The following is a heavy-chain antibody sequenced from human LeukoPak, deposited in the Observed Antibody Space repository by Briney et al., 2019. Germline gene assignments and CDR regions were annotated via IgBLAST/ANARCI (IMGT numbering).Heavy chain of an antibody. J-gene: IGHJ6*03. V-gene: IGHV3-23*01. CDR1: GFTFSSYD. D-gene: IGHD2-2*01. CDR3: AKRGNPAVGHHYLDV. CDR2: ITLSGGST. Sequence: PGGSLRLSCAASGFTFSSYDMSWVRQAPGKGLEWVSSITLSGGSTFYADSVKGRCTISRDNSKNTLYLQMNSLGAEDTAVYYCAKRGNPAVGHHYLDVWGGGTTVSVSS.